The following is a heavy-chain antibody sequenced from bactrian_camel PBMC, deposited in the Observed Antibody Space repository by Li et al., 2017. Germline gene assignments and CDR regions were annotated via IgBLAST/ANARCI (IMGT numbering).Heavy chain of an antibody. D-gene: IGHD2*01. CDR1: GYTYSSAC. Sequence: HVQLVESGGGTVQAGGSLRLSCAVSGYTYSSACMAWFRQAPGKEREGVASIVGDGNPTYVDAVKGRFTISKDNAKNMLYLQMSSLRFEDTAVYYCVREGTGEGSQYVPFGVWGQGTQVTVS. V-gene: IGHV3S1*01. CDR2: IVGDGNP. CDR3: VREGTGEGSQYVPFGV. J-gene: IGHJ6*01.